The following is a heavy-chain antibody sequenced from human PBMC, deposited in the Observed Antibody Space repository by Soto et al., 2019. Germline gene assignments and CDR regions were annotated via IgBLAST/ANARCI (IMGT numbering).Heavy chain of an antibody. CDR3: SKNGTSWFAS. Sequence: QVQLVQSGPELKKPGASLKVSCKTSGYSFYNSGISWVRQAPGQGLEWMGWIRVFNGYAHYAQKFQGRVSMTADTLTSTAYMELRGLRSDDTAMYYCSKNGTSWFASWGQGTPVTVSS. D-gene: IGHD1-1*01. CDR1: GYSFYNSG. J-gene: IGHJ5*01. CDR2: IRVFNGYA. V-gene: IGHV1-18*01.